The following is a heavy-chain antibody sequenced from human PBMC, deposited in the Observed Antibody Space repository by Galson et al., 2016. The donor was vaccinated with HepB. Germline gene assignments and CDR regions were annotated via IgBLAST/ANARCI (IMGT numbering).Heavy chain of an antibody. Sequence: SLRLSCAASEFSFSYYGMHWVRQAAGKGLEWVAVISYDGSNKYYADSVKGRLTISRDNSKNTLYLQMNSTRVEDTAVYYCVKDTGAVMVADSTDAFDIWGQGTMVTVSS. V-gene: IGHV3-30*18. CDR2: ISYDGSNK. D-gene: IGHD2-15*01. CDR3: VKDTGAVMVADSTDAFDI. J-gene: IGHJ3*02. CDR1: EFSFSYYG.